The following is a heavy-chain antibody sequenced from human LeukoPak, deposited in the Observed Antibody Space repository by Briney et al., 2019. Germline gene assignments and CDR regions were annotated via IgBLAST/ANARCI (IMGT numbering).Heavy chain of an antibody. CDR1: GFTFSSYA. CDR3: AKNVMTYFDY. J-gene: IGHJ4*02. CDR2: ISGSGDST. D-gene: IGHD2/OR15-2a*01. V-gene: IGHV3-23*01. Sequence: GGSLRLTCAASGFTFSSYAMSWVRQAPGKGLEWISTISGSGDSTYYADSVKGRFTISRDNSKNTLYLQMNSLRAEDTAVYYCAKNVMTYFDYWGQGTLVTVSS.